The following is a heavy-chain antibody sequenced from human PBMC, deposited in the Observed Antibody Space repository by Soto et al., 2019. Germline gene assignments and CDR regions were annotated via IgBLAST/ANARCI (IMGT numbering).Heavy chain of an antibody. CDR1: GYTFTSYG. CDR3: ARDRGIVVGPAAPGPYYYGMDV. CDR2: ISAYNGNT. Sequence: ASVKVSCKASGYTFTSYGISWVRQAPGQGLEWMGWISAYNGNTNYAQKLQGRVTMTTDTSTGTAYMELRSLRSDDTAVYYCARDRGIVVGPAAPGPYYYGMDVWGQGTTVTVSS. D-gene: IGHD2-2*01. V-gene: IGHV1-18*01. J-gene: IGHJ6*02.